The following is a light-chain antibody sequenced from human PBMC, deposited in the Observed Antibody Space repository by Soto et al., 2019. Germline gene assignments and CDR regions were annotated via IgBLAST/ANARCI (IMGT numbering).Light chain of an antibody. J-gene: IGLJ2*01. CDR2: LNSDGSH. V-gene: IGLV4-69*01. CDR1: SGHSSYA. CDR3: QTWVTGIQ. Sequence: QSVLTQSPSASASLGASVKLTCTLSSGHSSYAIAWHQQQPEKGPRYLMKLNSDGSHSKGDGIPDRFSGSSSGAERYLTISSLQSEDEADYYCQTWVTGIQIGGGTKVTVL.